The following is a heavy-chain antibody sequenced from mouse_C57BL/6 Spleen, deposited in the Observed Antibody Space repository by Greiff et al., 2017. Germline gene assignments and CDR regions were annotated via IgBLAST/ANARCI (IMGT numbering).Heavy chain of an antibody. Sequence: VQLQQSGPELVKPGASVKISCKASGYSFTGYYMNWVKQSPEKSLEWIGEINPSTGGTTYNQKFKAKATLTVDKSSSTAYMQLKSLTSEDSAVYYCARRWGGYWGQGTTLTVSS. J-gene: IGHJ2*01. CDR3: ARRWGGY. CDR2: INPSTGGT. V-gene: IGHV1-42*01. CDR1: GYSFTGYY. D-gene: IGHD1-1*02.